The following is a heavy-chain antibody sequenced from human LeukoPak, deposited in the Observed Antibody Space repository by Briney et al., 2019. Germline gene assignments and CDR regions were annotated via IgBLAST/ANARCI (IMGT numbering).Heavy chain of an antibody. CDR2: ISSSGGYII. J-gene: IGHJ3*02. V-gene: IGHV3-11*01. CDR1: GFTFSDYY. CDR3: ARDPGDAFDI. Sequence: PGGSLRLSCAASGFTFSDYYMSWIRQAPGKGLEWVSYISSSGGYIIYYADSVKGRFTISRDDAKNSLYLQMNSLRAEDTAVYYCARDPGDAFDIWGQGTTVTVSS.